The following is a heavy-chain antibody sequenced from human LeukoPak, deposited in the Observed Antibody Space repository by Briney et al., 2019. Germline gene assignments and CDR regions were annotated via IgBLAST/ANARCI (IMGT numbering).Heavy chain of an antibody. CDR2: IYYSGST. Sequence: SQTLSLTCAVSGGSISSGDYYWSWIRQPPGKGLEWIVYIYYSGSTYYNPSLKSRVTISVDTSKNQFSLKLSSVTAADTAVYYCARGSTVTKSSDAFDIWGQGTMVTVSS. V-gene: IGHV4-30-4*01. CDR3: ARGSTVTKSSDAFDI. D-gene: IGHD4-17*01. CDR1: GGSISSGDYY. J-gene: IGHJ3*02.